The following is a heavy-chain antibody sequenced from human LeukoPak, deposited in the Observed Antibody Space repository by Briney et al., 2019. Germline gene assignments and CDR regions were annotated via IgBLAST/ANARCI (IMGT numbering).Heavy chain of an antibody. CDR2: ISSSSSYI. CDR1: GFTFSSYS. J-gene: IGHJ4*02. Sequence: GGSLRLSCAASGFTFSSYSMNWVRQAPGKGLEWVSSISSSSSYIYYADSVKGRFTISRDNAKNSLCLQMNSLRAEDTAVYYCARDCSSTSCYTGVDYWGQGTLVTVSS. V-gene: IGHV3-21*01. D-gene: IGHD2-2*02. CDR3: ARDCSSTSCYTGVDY.